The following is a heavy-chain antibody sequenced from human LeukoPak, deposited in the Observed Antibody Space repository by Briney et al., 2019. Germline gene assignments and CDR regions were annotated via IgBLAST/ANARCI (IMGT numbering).Heavy chain of an antibody. CDR1: GFTFSRYW. CDR2: IKLDGNEK. D-gene: IGHD5-24*01. V-gene: IGHV3-7*05. Sequence: GGSLRLSCAASGFTFSRYWMSWVRQAPGKGLEWVANIKLDGNEKYYVDSVRGRFTISRDNAKNSLYLQMHSLRAEDTAVYYCTRDQSGSGFNSDYWGQGTLVTVSS. CDR3: TRDQSGSGFNSDY. J-gene: IGHJ4*02.